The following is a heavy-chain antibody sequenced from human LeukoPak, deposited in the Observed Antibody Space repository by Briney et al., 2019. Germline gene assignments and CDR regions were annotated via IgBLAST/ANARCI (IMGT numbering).Heavy chain of an antibody. D-gene: IGHD3-3*01. CDR3: AKATYDFWSGYRFDY. V-gene: IGHV3-23*01. Sequence: GGSLRLSCAASGFTFSSYAMSWVRQAPGKGLEWVPAISGSGGSTYYADSVKGRFTISRDNSKNTLYLQMNSLRAEDTAVYYCAKATYDFWSGYRFDYWGQGTLVTVSS. CDR1: GFTFSSYA. J-gene: IGHJ4*02. CDR2: ISGSGGST.